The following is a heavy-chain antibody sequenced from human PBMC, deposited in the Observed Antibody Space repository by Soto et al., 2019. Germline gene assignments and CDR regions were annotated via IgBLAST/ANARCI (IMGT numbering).Heavy chain of an antibody. CDR1: GGSFSGYY. D-gene: IGHD3-10*01. V-gene: IGHV4-34*01. J-gene: IGHJ4*02. CDR3: ASIMVRGVAIWVVLYYFDY. Sequence: QVQLQQWGAGLLKPSETLSLTCAVHGGSFSGYYWSWLRQPPGQGLEWTGEINHSGSTNYNPSLKMRVSRSVDTSKNQFALKLSSATGADTAVYYCASIMVRGVAIWVVLYYFDYRCQGTLVTVSS. CDR2: INHSGST.